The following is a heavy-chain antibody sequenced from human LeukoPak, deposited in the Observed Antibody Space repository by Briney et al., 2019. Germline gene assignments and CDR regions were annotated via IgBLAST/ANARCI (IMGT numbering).Heavy chain of an antibody. D-gene: IGHD6-13*01. V-gene: IGHV3-66*02. CDR2: IYSGGST. Sequence: GGSLRLSCAASGFTVSSNYMSWVRQAPGKGLEWVSVIYSGGSTYYADSVKGRFTISRDNSKNTLYLQMNSLRAEDTAVCYCARDDIAAAGNIDYWGQGTLVTVSS. J-gene: IGHJ4*02. CDR3: ARDDIAAAGNIDY. CDR1: GFTVSSNY.